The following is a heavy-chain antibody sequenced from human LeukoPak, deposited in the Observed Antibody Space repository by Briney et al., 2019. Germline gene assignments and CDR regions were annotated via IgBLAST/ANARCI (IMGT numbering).Heavy chain of an antibody. CDR3: AGKDCSGGSCYPSYYYYMDV. V-gene: IGHV4-4*07. Sequence: SETLSPTCTVSGGSISSYYWSWIRQPAGQGLEWIGRIYTSGSTNYNPSLKRRVTMSVDTSKNQFSLKLSSVTAADTAVYYCAGKDCSGGSCYPSYYYYMDVWGKGTTVTVSS. CDR1: GGSISSYY. CDR2: IYTSGST. J-gene: IGHJ6*03. D-gene: IGHD2-15*01.